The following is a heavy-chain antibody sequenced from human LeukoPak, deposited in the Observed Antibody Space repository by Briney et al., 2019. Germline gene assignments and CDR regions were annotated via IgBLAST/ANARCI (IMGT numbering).Heavy chain of an antibody. CDR2: FDPEDGET. D-gene: IGHD3-22*01. CDR1: GYTLTELS. V-gene: IGHV1-24*01. Sequence: ASVKVSCKVSGYTLTELSMHWVRQAPGKGLEWMGGFDPEDGETIYAQKFQGRVTITADESTSTAYMELSSLRSEDTAVYYCASPEAYYYDSSGYYYYYWGQGTLVTVSS. J-gene: IGHJ4*02. CDR3: ASPEAYYYDSSGYYYYY.